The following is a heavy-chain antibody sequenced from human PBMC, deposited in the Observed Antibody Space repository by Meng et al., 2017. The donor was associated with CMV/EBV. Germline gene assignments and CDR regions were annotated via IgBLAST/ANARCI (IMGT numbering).Heavy chain of an antibody. D-gene: IGHD4-11*01. Sequence: AASGFTFSSYGMLWVRQAQGRGLEWVAVISYDGGNEYYADSVKARFTISRDNSKNTLYLQMNSLGAEDTAVYYCAPVGAVTTPPDYWGQGTLVTVSS. V-gene: IGHV3-30*03. J-gene: IGHJ4*02. CDR1: GFTFSSYG. CDR2: ISYDGGNE. CDR3: APVGAVTTPPDY.